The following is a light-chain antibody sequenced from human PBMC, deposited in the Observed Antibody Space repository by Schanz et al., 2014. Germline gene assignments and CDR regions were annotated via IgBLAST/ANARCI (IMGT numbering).Light chain of an antibody. Sequence: EIVLTQSPGTLSLSPGERATLSCRASQSLSSNSLAWYQLRPGQAPRLLIHYASARATGTPDRFSGSGSGTDFTLTISSLEPEDFATYYCQQYNSYPITFGQGTRLEIK. CDR2: YAS. V-gene: IGKV3-20*01. CDR3: QQYNSYPIT. J-gene: IGKJ5*01. CDR1: QSLSSNS.